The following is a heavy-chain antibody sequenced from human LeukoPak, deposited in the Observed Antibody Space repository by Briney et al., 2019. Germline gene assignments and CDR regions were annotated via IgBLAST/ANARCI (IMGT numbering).Heavy chain of an antibody. CDR3: ARDPTYDYGDSMRQRAFDI. D-gene: IGHD4-17*01. CDR2: IYHSGST. J-gene: IGHJ3*02. Sequence: SETLSLTCAVSGGSISSSNWWSWVRQPPGKGLEWIGEIYHSGSTNYNPSLKSRVTISVDKSKNQFSLKLSSVTAADTAVYYCARDPTYDYGDSMRQRAFDIWGRGTMATVSS. V-gene: IGHV4-4*02. CDR1: GGSISSSNW.